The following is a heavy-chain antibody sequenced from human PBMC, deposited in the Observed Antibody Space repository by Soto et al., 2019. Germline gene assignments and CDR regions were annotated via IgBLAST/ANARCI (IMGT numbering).Heavy chain of an antibody. J-gene: IGHJ5*02. CDR2: ISSSSSTI. V-gene: IGHV3-48*02. CDR1: GFTFSSYS. Sequence: EVQLVESGGGLVQPGGSLRLSCAASGFTFSSYSMNWVRQAPGKGLEWVSYISSSSSTIYYADSVKGRFTISRDNAKNSLYVQVNSLRDEETVVYYCARGGYERGLSWFDAWGEGTLVTVSS. D-gene: IGHD2-2*01. CDR3: ARGGYERGLSWFDA.